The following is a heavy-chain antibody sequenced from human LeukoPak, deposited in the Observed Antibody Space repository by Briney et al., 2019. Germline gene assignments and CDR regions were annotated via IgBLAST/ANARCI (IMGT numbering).Heavy chain of an antibody. V-gene: IGHV3-21*01. CDR3: ARLSIAVAGLDY. Sequence: GGSLRLSCAASGFTFSSYSMNWVRQAPGKGLEWVSSISSSSSYIYYADSVEGRFTISRDNAKNSLCLQMNSLRAEDTAVYYCARLSIAVAGLDYWGQGTLVTVSS. CDR2: ISSSSSYI. D-gene: IGHD6-19*01. J-gene: IGHJ4*02. CDR1: GFTFSSYS.